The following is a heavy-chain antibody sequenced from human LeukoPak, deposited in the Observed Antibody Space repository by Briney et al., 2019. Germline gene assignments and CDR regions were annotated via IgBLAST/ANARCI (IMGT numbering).Heavy chain of an antibody. CDR1: GFTFSSYS. CDR2: ISYDGSNK. D-gene: IGHD3-16*01. Sequence: GGSLRLSCAASGFTFSSYSMNWVRQAPGKGLEWVAVISYDGSNKYYADSVKGRFTISRDNSKNTLYLQMNSLRAEDTAVYYCAKDEGSRGSYFDYWGQGTLVTVSS. CDR3: AKDEGSRGSYFDY. V-gene: IGHV3-30*18. J-gene: IGHJ4*02.